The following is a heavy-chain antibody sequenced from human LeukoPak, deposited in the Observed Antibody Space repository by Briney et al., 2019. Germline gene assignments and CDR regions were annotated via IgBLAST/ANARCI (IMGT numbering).Heavy chain of an antibody. Sequence: PSETLSLTCTVSGGSISSSSYYWGWIRQPPGKGLEWIGSIYYSGSTYYNPSLKSRVTISVDTSKNQFSLKLSSVTAADTAVYYCARDFSGDFWSGYYMGPFDYWGQGTLVTVSS. V-gene: IGHV4-39*07. J-gene: IGHJ4*02. D-gene: IGHD3-3*01. CDR3: ARDFSGDFWSGYYMGPFDY. CDR1: GGSISSSSYY. CDR2: IYYSGST.